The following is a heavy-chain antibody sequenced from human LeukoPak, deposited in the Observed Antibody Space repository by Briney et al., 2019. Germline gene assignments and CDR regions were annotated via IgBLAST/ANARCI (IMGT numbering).Heavy chain of an antibody. J-gene: IGHJ5*02. Sequence: GGSLRLSCAASGFTFDDYAMHWVRQAPGKGLEWVSGISWNSGSIAYADSVKGRFTISRDNAKNSLYLQMNSLRAEDTAVYYCARDHLGSSWTNMINWFDPWGQGTLVTVSS. CDR3: ARDHLGSSWTNMINWFDP. V-gene: IGHV3-9*01. CDR2: ISWNSGSI. D-gene: IGHD6-13*01. CDR1: GFTFDDYA.